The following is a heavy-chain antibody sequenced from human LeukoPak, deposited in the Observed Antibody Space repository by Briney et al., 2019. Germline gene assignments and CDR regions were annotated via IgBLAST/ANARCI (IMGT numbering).Heavy chain of an antibody. Sequence: PSETLSLTCTVSGGSISSGGYCWSWIRQHPGKGLEWIGYIYYSGSTYYNPSLKSRVTISVDTSKNQFSLKLSSVTAADTAVYYCERGDYGDYEGGNWFDPWGQGTLVTVSS. CDR3: ERGDYGDYEGGNWFDP. CDR1: GGSISSGGYC. D-gene: IGHD4-17*01. CDR2: IYYSGST. V-gene: IGHV4-31*03. J-gene: IGHJ5*02.